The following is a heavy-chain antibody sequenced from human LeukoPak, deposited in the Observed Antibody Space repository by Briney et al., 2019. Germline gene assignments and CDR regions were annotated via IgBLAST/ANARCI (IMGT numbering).Heavy chain of an antibody. D-gene: IGHD2-21*02. CDR3: ARDFVVVTPREYYYYGMDV. Sequence: GGSLRLSCAASGFTVSSNYMSWVRQAPGKGLEWVSVIYSGGSTYYADSVKGRFTISRHNSKNTLYLQMNSLRAEDTAVYYCARDFVVVTPREYYYYGMDVWGQGTTVTVSS. V-gene: IGHV3-53*04. CDR1: GFTVSSNY. J-gene: IGHJ6*02. CDR2: IYSGGST.